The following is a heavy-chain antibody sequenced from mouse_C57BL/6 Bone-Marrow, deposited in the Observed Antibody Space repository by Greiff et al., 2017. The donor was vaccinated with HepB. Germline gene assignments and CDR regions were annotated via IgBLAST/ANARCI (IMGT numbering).Heavy chain of an antibody. V-gene: IGHV1-42*01. D-gene: IGHD1-1*01. CDR3: ARYVITTVVAGDYYAMDY. CDR2: INPSTGGT. J-gene: IGHJ4*01. Sequence: EVKLQESGPELVKPGASVKISCKASGYSFTGYYMNWVKQSPEKSLEWIGEINPSTGGTTYNQKFKAKATLTVDKSSSTAYMQLKSLTSEDSAVYYCARYVITTVVAGDYYAMDYWGQGTSVTVSS. CDR1: GYSFTGYY.